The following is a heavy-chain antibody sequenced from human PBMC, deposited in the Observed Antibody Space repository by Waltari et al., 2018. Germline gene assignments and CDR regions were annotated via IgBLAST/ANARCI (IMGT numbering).Heavy chain of an antibody. V-gene: IGHV4-4*01. CDR3: ARDRGRGLYLDT. CDR1: GDSLTTTDC. Sequence: QLHLQESGPGLGKHSGTLSLTGAVSGDSLTTTDCWSWVRQPPGKGLEWIGQVRGDGSTNYNPSVASRNPSSLDTYTDQFSLRVTYPTAADTAVYCCARDRGRGLYLDTWGQGILVTVTS. J-gene: IGHJ4*02. D-gene: IGHD2-15*01. CDR2: VRGDGST.